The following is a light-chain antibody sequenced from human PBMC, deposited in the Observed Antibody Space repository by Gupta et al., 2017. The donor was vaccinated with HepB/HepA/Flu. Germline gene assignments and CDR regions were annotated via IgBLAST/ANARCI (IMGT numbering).Light chain of an antibody. CDR2: YKSDSDN. V-gene: IGLV5-45*02. CDR1: SGINVGTYK. Sequence: QAVLTQPSSLSASPGASASLTCTFRSGINVGTYKIYWYQQKPGSPPQYLLRYKSDSDNQQGSGVPSRFSGSKDASANAGILLISGLQSEDEADYYCMIWHSSAWVFGGGTKLTVL. CDR3: MIWHSSAWV. J-gene: IGLJ3*02.